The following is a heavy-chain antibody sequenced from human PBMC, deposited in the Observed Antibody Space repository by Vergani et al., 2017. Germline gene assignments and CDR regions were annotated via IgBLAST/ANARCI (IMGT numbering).Heavy chain of an antibody. Sequence: QVQLVQSGAEVKKPGSSVKVSCKASGGTFSSYAISWVRQAPGQGLEWMGRIIPIFGTANYAQKFQGRVTITADESTSTAYMELSSLRSEDTAVYYCARGQTXYDSSAPWGNWFDPWGQGTLVTVSS. J-gene: IGHJ5*02. CDR1: GGTFSSYA. CDR2: IIPIFGTA. CDR3: ARGQTXYDSSAPWGNWFDP. V-gene: IGHV1-69*13. D-gene: IGHD3-22*01.